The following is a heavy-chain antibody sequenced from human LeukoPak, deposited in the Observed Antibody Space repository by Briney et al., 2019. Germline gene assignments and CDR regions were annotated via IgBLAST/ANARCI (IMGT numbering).Heavy chain of an antibody. D-gene: IGHD3-9*01. V-gene: IGHV3-30*03. Sequence: GGSLRLSCAASGFTFSSYGMHWVRQAPGKGLEWVAVISYDGSNKYYADSVKGRFTISRDNSKNTLYLQMNSLRAEDTAVYYCARDYDILTGLGWGQGTLVTVSS. CDR2: ISYDGSNK. J-gene: IGHJ4*02. CDR1: GFTFSSYG. CDR3: ARDYDILTGLG.